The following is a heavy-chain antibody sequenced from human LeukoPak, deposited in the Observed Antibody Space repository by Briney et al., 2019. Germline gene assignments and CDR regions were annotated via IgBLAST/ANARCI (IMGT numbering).Heavy chain of an antibody. Sequence: GGSLRLSCAASGFTFSNFAIRWVRQVPGKGLEWVSSIDGSGDKTHYPDSVRGRFTVSRDNSKNTLYLQMSSLRVGDTATYFCAKVQFNWGPIDYWGQGTPVIVSS. CDR3: AKVQFNWGPIDY. V-gene: IGHV3-23*01. CDR1: GFTFSNFA. CDR2: IDGSGDKT. J-gene: IGHJ4*02. D-gene: IGHD7-27*01.